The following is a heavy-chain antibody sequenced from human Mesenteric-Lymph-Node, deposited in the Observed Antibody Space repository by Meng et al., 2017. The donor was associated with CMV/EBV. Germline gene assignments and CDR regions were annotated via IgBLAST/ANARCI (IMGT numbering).Heavy chain of an antibody. CDR2: IYYSGST. D-gene: IGHD7-27*01. CDR1: GVSVSRVSYY. V-gene: IGHV4-61*01. Sequence: SGVSVSRVSYYWSWIRQPPGKGLESIGFIYYSGSTNYTPSLKSRVTISVDTSKNQFSLKLSSVTAADTAVYYCARGPSNWGLRIDYWGQGTLVTVSS. CDR3: ARGPSNWGLRIDY. J-gene: IGHJ4*02.